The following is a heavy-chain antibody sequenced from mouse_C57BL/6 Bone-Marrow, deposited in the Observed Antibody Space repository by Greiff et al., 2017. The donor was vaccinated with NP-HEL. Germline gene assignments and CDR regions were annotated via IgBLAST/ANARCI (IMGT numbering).Heavy chain of an antibody. CDR1: GYTFTSYW. D-gene: IGHD1-1*01. CDR2: IYPGSGST. Sequence: QVQLQQPGAELVKPGASVKMSCKASGYTFTSYWITWVKQRPGQGLEWIGDIYPGSGSTNYNEKFKSKATLTVDTSSSTAYMQLSSLTSEDSAVYYLARWYYYGSSYYAMDYWGQGTSVTVSS. V-gene: IGHV1-55*01. J-gene: IGHJ4*01. CDR3: ARWYYYGSSYYAMDY.